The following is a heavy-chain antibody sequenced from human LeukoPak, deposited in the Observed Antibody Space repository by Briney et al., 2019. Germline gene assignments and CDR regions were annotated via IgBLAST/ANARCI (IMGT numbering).Heavy chain of an antibody. V-gene: IGHV4-38-2*02. CDR2: IYRSGTT. D-gene: IGHD5-18*01. CDR3: ARAGDIAMAYPAYFDY. Sequence: ASETLPLTCTVSGYSIRTSHYWGWIRQSPGKGLEWIGNIYRSGTTYYNPSLKSRVTISMDTSKNQFSLKLSSVTAADTAVYYCARAGDIAMAYPAYFDYWGQGTLVTVSS. J-gene: IGHJ4*02. CDR1: GYSIRTSHY.